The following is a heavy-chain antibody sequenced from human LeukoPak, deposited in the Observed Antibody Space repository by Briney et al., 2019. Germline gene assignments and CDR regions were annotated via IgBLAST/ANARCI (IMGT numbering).Heavy chain of an antibody. CDR2: IYTSGST. D-gene: IGHD3-10*01. J-gene: IGHJ4*02. CDR3: ARDQRLTYYYGSGSYPDY. CDR1: GGSISSYY. V-gene: IGHV4-4*07. Sequence: KPSETLSLTCTVSGGSISSYYWSWIRQPAGKGLEWIGRIYTSGSTNYNPSLKSRVTMSVDTSKNQFSLKLSSVTAADTAVYYCARDQRLTYYYGSGSYPDYWGQGTLVTVSS.